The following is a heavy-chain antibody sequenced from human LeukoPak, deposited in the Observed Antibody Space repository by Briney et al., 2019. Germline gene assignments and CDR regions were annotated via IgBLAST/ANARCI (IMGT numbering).Heavy chain of an antibody. CDR1: GGSITSTNY. CDR2: VNLQGST. CDR3: AREGGPYRPLDY. Sequence: PSGTLSLTCGVSGGSITSTNYWTWVRQPPGKGLEWIGVVNLQGSTNYNPSLMGRVAISVDMSENHISLQLTSVTAADTAVYYCAREGGPYRPLDYSGQGTLVTVPS. V-gene: IGHV4-4*02. J-gene: IGHJ4*02.